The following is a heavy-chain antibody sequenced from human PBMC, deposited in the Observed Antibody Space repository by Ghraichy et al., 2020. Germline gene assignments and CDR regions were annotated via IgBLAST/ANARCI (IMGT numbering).Heavy chain of an antibody. Sequence: GGSLRLSCAASGFTFSSYAMSWVRQAPGKGLEWVSTISGSGGSTYYADSVKGRFTISRDKSKNTLYLQMNSLRAEDTAVYYCAKRGQYSSGWSFDYWGQGTLVTVSS. V-gene: IGHV3-23*01. D-gene: IGHD6-19*01. CDR3: AKRGQYSSGWSFDY. CDR1: GFTFSSYA. CDR2: ISGSGGST. J-gene: IGHJ4*02.